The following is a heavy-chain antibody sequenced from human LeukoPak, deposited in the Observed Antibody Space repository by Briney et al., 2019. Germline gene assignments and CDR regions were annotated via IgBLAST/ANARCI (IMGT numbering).Heavy chain of an antibody. CDR2: ISYDGSNK. CDR3: AREGRRQRTLLTGYSTTPPRY. J-gene: IGHJ4*02. Sequence: PGGSLRLSCAASGFTFSSYGMHWVRQAPGKGLEWVAVISYDGSNKYYADSVKGRFTISRDNSKNTLYLQMNSLRSEDTAVYYCAREGRRQRTLLTGYSTTPPRYWGQGTLVTVSS. CDR1: GFTFSSYG. D-gene: IGHD3-9*01. V-gene: IGHV3-30*03.